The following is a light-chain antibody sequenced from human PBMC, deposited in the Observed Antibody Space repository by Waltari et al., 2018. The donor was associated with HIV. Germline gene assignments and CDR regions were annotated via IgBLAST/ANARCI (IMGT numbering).Light chain of an antibody. CDR1: RSNIGKNF. CDR3: ATWDDSLSGWV. CDR2: RND. V-gene: IGLV1-47*01. Sequence: QSVLTQPPSASGTPGQRVTISCSGSRSNIGKNFIYWYQQFPGTAPKLLIYRNDQRPSGVPDRCSGSKSGTSASLAISGLRSEDEADYYCATWDDSLSGWVFGGGTKLTVL. J-gene: IGLJ3*02.